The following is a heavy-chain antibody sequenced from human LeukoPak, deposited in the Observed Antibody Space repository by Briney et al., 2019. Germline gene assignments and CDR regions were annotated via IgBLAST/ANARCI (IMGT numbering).Heavy chain of an antibody. CDR2: INAGNGNT. CDR3: ARSWQKQWLVDAFDI. V-gene: IGHV1-3*01. CDR1: GYTFTSYA. D-gene: IGHD6-19*01. J-gene: IGHJ3*02. Sequence: ASVKVSCKASGYTFTSYAMHWVRQAPGQRLEWMGWINAGNGNTKYSQKFQGRVTITGDTSASTAYMELSSLRSEDTAVYYCARSWQKQWLVDAFDIWGQGTMVTVSS.